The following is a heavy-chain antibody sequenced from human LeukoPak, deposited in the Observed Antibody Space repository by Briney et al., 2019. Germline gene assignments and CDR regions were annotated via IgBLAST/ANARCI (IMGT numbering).Heavy chain of an antibody. CDR2: ISSSGSTI. D-gene: IGHD6-19*01. J-gene: IGHJ6*03. V-gene: IGHV3-48*04. CDR1: GFTFSNYW. CDR3: ARRGIAVAGPDYYYYMDV. Sequence: GGSLRLSCAASGFTFSNYWMNWVRQAPGKGLEWVSYISSSGSTIYYADSVKGRFTISRDNAKNSLYLQMNSLRAEDTAVYYCARRGIAVAGPDYYYYMDVWGKGTTVTISS.